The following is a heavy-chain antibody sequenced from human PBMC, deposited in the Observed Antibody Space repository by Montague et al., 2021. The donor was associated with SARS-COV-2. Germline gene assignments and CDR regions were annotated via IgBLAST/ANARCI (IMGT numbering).Heavy chain of an antibody. V-gene: IGHV3-11*01. CDR3: ARDIHTSSREGVDV. CDR1: GFTFTDYF. Sequence: SLRLSRAASGFTFTDYFMFWSRQAPGKGLEWISYISASGTDIYXXXSXXGRFTISRDNAKNSLYLQMNSLRAEDTAVYYCARDIHTSSREGVDVWGQGTTVTVSS. J-gene: IGHJ6*02. D-gene: IGHD6-13*01. CDR2: ISASGTDI.